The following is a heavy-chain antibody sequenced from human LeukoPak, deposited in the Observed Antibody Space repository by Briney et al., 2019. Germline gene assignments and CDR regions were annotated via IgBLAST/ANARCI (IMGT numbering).Heavy chain of an antibody. D-gene: IGHD5-18*01. J-gene: IGHJ1*01. CDR1: GGSFSGYY. Sequence: SETLSLTCAVYGGSFSGYYWSWIRQPPHKGLEWIGYIYYSGRTYYGPSLKSRVSISMDKSKNQFSLNVNSVTAADTAVYYCAKMGFSYGSIFWGQGTLVTVSS. CDR2: IYYSGRT. CDR3: AKMGFSYGSIF. V-gene: IGHV4-30-4*01.